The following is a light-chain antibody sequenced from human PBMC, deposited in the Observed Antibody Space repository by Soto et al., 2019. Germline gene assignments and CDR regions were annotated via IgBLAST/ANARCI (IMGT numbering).Light chain of an antibody. CDR1: SGDIGGYNY. CDR2: EVT. Sequence: QSALTQPDSVSGSPGQSITISCTGTSGDIGGYNYVSWYQQHPGKAPKLLISEVTNRPSGVSNRFSGSKSGNTASLTISGLQAEDEADYYCSSYTTNITPVVFGGGTKVTVL. J-gene: IGLJ2*01. CDR3: SSYTTNITPVV. V-gene: IGLV2-14*01.